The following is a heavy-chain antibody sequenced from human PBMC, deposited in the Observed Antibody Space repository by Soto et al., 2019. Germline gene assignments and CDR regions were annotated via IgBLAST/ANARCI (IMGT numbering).Heavy chain of an antibody. CDR1: GGSISSSSYY. CDR2: IYYSGST. Sequence: KASETLSLTCTVSGGSISSSSYYWGWIRQPPGKGLEWIGSIYYSGSTYYNPSLKSRVTISVDTSKNQFSLKLSSVTAADTAVYYCARHLRVVRNFDYWGQGTLVTVS. V-gene: IGHV4-39*01. CDR3: ARHLRVVRNFDY. D-gene: IGHD4-17*01. J-gene: IGHJ4*02.